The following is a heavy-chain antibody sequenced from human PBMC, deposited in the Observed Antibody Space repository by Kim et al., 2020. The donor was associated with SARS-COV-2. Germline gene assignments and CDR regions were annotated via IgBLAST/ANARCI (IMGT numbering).Heavy chain of an antibody. V-gene: IGHV3-9*01. Sequence: YADSGKGRFTISRDNAKNSLYLQMNSLGAEDTALYYCAKALLAVGGAFDIWGQGTMVTVSS. J-gene: IGHJ3*02. CDR3: AKALLAVGGAFDI. D-gene: IGHD6-19*01.